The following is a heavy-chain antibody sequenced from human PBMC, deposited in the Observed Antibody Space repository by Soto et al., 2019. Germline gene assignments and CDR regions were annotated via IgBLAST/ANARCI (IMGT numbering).Heavy chain of an antibody. CDR2: VYYSGTT. CDR1: GGSISSGGYS. Sequence: SETLSLTCAVSGGSISSGGYSWSWIRQPPGKGLEWIGYVYYSGTTNYNPSLKGRVSISVDTSKNQFSLKLTSVTAADTAVYYCATYDSGGKFDFWGLGTLVTVSS. CDR3: ATYDSGGKFDF. V-gene: IGHV4-61*08. J-gene: IGHJ4*02. D-gene: IGHD3-22*01.